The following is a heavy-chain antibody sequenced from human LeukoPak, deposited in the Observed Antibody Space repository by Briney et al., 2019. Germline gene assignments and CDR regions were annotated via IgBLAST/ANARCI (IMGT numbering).Heavy chain of an antibody. CDR3: ARGTLKAAATDFDY. CDR2: INWNGGST. Sequence: PGGSLRLSCAASGFTFVDYGMSWVRQAPGKGLEWFSGINWNGGSTGYADSVKGRFTISRDNAKNSLYLQMNSLRAEDTALYYCARGTLKAAATDFDYWGQGTLVTVSS. CDR1: GFTFVDYG. V-gene: IGHV3-20*04. J-gene: IGHJ4*02. D-gene: IGHD6-13*01.